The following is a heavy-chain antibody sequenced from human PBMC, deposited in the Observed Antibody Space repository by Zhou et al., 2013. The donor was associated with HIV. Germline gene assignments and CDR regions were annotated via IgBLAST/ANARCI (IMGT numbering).Heavy chain of an antibody. CDR2: VDPEDNEP. Sequence: VQLVQSGAEVKKPGSTVKISCTVSGLTFTDYYIHWLQQTPGEGLQWMGLVDPEDNEPMYAKKFKGRITIVADMSTDTSYMELSSLTSEDTAMYYCANTLAPSQKPQGAFDIWGQGTMVTVSS. CDR3: ANTLAPSQKPQGAFDI. CDR1: GLTFTDYY. V-gene: IGHV1-69-2*01. J-gene: IGHJ3*02.